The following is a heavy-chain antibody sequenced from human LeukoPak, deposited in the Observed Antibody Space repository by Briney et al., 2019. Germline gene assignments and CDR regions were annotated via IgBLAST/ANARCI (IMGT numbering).Heavy chain of an antibody. Sequence: SETLSLTCAVSGGSISSGGYSWSWIRQPPGKGLEWIGYIYHSGSTYYNPSLKSRVTISVDTSKNQFSLKLSSVTAADTAVYYCARQRYCSSTSWECYYYYYGMDVWGQGTTVTVSS. CDR3: ARQRYCSSTSWECYYYYYGMDV. J-gene: IGHJ6*02. CDR2: IYHSGST. D-gene: IGHD2-2*01. CDR1: GGSISSGGYS. V-gene: IGHV4-30-2*05.